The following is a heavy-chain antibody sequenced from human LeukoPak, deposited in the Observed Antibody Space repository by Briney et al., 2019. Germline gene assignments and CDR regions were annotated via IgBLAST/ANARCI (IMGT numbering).Heavy chain of an antibody. CDR2: INPNSGNT. V-gene: IGHV1-8*02. Sequence: ASVKVSCKASGYTFTGYYMHWVRQAPGQGLEWMGWINPNSGNTGYAQKFQGRVTMTRNTSISTAYMELSSLRSEDTAVYYCARDIGYCSGGSCYHAFDIWGQGTMVTVSS. CDR3: ARDIGYCSGGSCYHAFDI. D-gene: IGHD2-15*01. J-gene: IGHJ3*02. CDR1: GYTFTGYY.